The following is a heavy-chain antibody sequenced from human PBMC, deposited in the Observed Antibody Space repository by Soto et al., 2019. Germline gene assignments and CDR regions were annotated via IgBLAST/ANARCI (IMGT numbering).Heavy chain of an antibody. CDR1: GFTFSSYG. V-gene: IGHV3-30*18. CDR3: AKDQTFMVLAFYGMDV. Sequence: QVQLVESGGGVVQPGRSRRLSCAASGFTFSSYGIHWVRQAPGRGLEWVAVISYDGTNKYYADSVKGRFTISRDNSKNTLYLQMNSLRAEDTAVYYCAKDQTFMVLAFYGMDVWGQGTTVTVSS. J-gene: IGHJ6*02. D-gene: IGHD3-10*01. CDR2: ISYDGTNK.